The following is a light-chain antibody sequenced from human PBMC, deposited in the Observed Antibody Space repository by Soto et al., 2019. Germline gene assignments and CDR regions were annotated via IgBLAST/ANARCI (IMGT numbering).Light chain of an antibody. CDR2: DVS. CDR1: SNEVGGYNY. Sequence: QSVLSQPASESGSPGPSITLSRTGTSNEVGGYNYVSWYQHHPGKAPKLIIYDVSNRPSGVSNRFSGSKSGNTASLTISGLQPEDEADYYCSSYTTSNTRQIVFGTGTKVTVL. V-gene: IGLV2-14*03. CDR3: SSYTTSNTRQIV. J-gene: IGLJ1*01.